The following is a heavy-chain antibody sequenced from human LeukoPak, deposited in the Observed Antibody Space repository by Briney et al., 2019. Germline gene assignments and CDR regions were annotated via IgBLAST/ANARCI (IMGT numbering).Heavy chain of an antibody. J-gene: IGHJ6*02. CDR2: INPNSGGT. CDR1: GYTFTGCY. V-gene: IGHV1-2*02. D-gene: IGHD4-17*01. CDR3: ARVDYDNYYYYYGMDV. Sequence: ASVKVSCEASGYTFTGCYMHWVRQAPGQGLEWMGWINPNSGGTNYAQKFQGRVTMTRDTSISTAYMELSRLRSDDTAVYYCARVDYDNYYYYYGMDVWGQGTMVTVSS.